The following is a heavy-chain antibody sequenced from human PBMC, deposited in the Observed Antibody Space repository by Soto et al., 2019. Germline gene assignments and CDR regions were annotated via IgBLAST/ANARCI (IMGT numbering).Heavy chain of an antibody. D-gene: IGHD2-15*01. CDR3: ATLPPRIEVTVLPIPS. CDR2: IYDIGST. J-gene: IGHJ5*02. V-gene: IGHV4-61*05. CDR1: GGSISSGDYY. Sequence: SEPLSLTCTVSGGSISSGDYYCIWIQQPPGKGLEWIGYIYDIGSTNYNPSLRGRVNISVDKSNNQFSLTLKYVTAADTAVYYCATLPPRIEVTVLPIPSWGQGTLVTVS.